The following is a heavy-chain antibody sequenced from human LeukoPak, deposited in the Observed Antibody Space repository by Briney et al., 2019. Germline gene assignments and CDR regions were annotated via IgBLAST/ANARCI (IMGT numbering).Heavy chain of an antibody. CDR2: ISSSAGTI. D-gene: IGHD2-2*01. V-gene: IGHV3-11*04. J-gene: IGHJ3*02. Sequence: PGGSLRLSCAASGFTFSDYYMSWIRQAPGKGLEWVSSISSSAGTIYYADSVKGRFTISRDNAKNSLYLQMNSLRAEDTAVYYCARQGAIGDAFDIWGQGTMVTVSS. CDR3: ARQGAIGDAFDI. CDR1: GFTFSDYY.